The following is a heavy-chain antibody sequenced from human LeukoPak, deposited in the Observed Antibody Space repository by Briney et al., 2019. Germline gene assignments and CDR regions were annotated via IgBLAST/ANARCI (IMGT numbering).Heavy chain of an antibody. CDR1: GYTFTSYV. Sequence: ASVKVSCKASGYTFTSYVMHWVRQAPGQRLEWMGWINAGNGNTKYSQKFQDRVSISRDTSASTAYMELSSLRSEDTAVYYCAREGARDSSGYYFGTWGQGTMVTVSS. V-gene: IGHV1-3*01. CDR2: INAGNGNT. D-gene: IGHD3-22*01. J-gene: IGHJ3*02. CDR3: AREGARDSSGYYFGT.